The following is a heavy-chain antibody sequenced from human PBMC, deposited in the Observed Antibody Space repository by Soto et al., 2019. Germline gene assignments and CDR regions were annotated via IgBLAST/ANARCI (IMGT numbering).Heavy chain of an antibody. CDR3: NYYYDSSGYQFDY. V-gene: IGHV3-15*01. D-gene: IGHD3-22*01. CDR1: GFTLSNAL. CDR2: IKSKTHGGTT. Sequence: GGSLRLSCAASGFTLSNALMFWVRQAPGKGLEWVGRIKSKTHGGTTDHAAPVKGRFTISRDDSKNTLYLQMDSLKIEDTAVYYCNYYYDSSGYQFDYWGQGTLVTVSS. J-gene: IGHJ4*02.